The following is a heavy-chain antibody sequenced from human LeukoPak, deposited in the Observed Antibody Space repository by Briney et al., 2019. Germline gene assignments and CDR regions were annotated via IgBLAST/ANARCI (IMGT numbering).Heavy chain of an antibody. CDR2: IYYSGST. CDR1: GDSMSSYY. J-gene: IGHJ6*02. Sequence: SETLSLTCTVSGDSMSSYYWSWIRQPPGKGLEWIGNIYYSGSTDYNPSLKSRLTISVDTPKKQFSLQLSSVTAADTAVYFCARQNSGARLNVWGQGTTVSVSS. CDR3: ARQNSGARLNV. V-gene: IGHV4-59*08. D-gene: IGHD6-25*01.